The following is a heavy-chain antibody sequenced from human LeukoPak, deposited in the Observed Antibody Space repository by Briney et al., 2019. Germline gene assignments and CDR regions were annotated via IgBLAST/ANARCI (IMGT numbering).Heavy chain of an antibody. D-gene: IGHD1-26*01. CDR1: GFTFSSYA. Sequence: GGSLRLSCAAPGFTFSSYAMSWVRQAPGKRLEWVSAIGGRGGRTYYADSVKGRFTISRDNSKNTLYLQMNSLRAEDTAVYYCAKDSGSYPNDAFDIWGQGTMVTVSS. J-gene: IGHJ3*02. V-gene: IGHV3-23*01. CDR2: IGGRGGRT. CDR3: AKDSGSYPNDAFDI.